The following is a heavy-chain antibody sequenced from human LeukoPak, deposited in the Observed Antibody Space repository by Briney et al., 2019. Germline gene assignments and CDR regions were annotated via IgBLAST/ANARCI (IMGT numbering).Heavy chain of an antibody. CDR2: ISSSGSTI. CDR3: ARGYCSGGSCYKY. J-gene: IGHJ4*02. V-gene: IGHV3-11*04. Sequence: LSLTCTVSGDSISSSSSYWGWIRQAPGRGLEWVSYISSSGSTIYHADSVEGRFTISRDNAKNSLYLQMNSLRVEDTAVYYCARGYCSGGSCYKYWGQGTLVTVSS. D-gene: IGHD2-15*01. CDR1: GDSISSSSSY.